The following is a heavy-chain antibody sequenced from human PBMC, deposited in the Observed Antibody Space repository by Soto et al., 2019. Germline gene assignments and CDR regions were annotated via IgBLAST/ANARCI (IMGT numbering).Heavy chain of an antibody. J-gene: IGHJ4*02. Sequence: QVQLVESGGGVVQPGRSLRLSCAASGFTFSSYAMHWVRQAPGKGLEWVAVISYDGSNKYYADSVKGRFTISRDNSKNXLYLQMNSLRAEDTAVYYCARGANLRSYRMYYFDYWGQGTLVTVSS. D-gene: IGHD3-16*02. V-gene: IGHV3-30-3*01. CDR3: ARGANLRSYRMYYFDY. CDR2: ISYDGSNK. CDR1: GFTFSSYA.